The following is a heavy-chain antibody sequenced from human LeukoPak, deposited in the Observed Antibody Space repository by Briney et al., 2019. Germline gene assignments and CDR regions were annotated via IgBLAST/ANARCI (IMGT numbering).Heavy chain of an antibody. CDR1: GFTFSSYG. Sequence: GGSLRLSCAASGFTFSSYGMHWVRQAPGKGLEWVAVISHDGSNKYYADSVKGRFTISRDNSKNTLYLQMNSLRAEDTAVYYCAKDLGYSSGSADYWGQGTLVTVSS. CDR2: ISHDGSNK. J-gene: IGHJ4*02. D-gene: IGHD6-19*01. CDR3: AKDLGYSSGSADY. V-gene: IGHV3-30*18.